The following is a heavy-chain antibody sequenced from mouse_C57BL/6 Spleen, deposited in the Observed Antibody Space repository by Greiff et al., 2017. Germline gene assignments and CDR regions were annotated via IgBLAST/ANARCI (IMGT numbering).Heavy chain of an antibody. Sequence: EVQRVESGGGLVKPGGSLKLSCAASGFTFSDYGMHWVRQAPEKGLEWVAYISSGSSTIYYADTVKGRFTITRDNAKNTLFLQMTSLRSEDTAMYYCARGRNYAMDYWGQGTSVAVSS. V-gene: IGHV5-17*01. CDR2: ISSGSSTI. J-gene: IGHJ4*01. CDR1: GFTFSDYG. CDR3: ARGRNYAMDY.